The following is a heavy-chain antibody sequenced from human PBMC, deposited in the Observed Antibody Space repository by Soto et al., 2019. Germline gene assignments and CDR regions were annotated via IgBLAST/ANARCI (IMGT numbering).Heavy chain of an antibody. CDR2: ISSSSSYI. V-gene: IGHV3-21*01. CDR1: GFIFSSYS. J-gene: IGHJ4*02. CDR3: ARDLGTGPTLYY. Sequence: EVQLVESGGGLVKPGGSLRLSCAASGFIFSSYSMNWVRQAPGKGLEWVSSISSSSSYIYYADSVKGRFTISRDNAKNSLYLKMNSMRAEDTAVYYCARDLGTGPTLYYWGQGTLVTVSS. D-gene: IGHD1-1*01.